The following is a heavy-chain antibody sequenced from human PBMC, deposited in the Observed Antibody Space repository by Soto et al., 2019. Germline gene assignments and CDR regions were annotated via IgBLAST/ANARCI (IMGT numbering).Heavy chain of an antibody. J-gene: IGHJ4*02. V-gene: IGHV3-30*18. Sequence: QVQLVESGGGVVQPGRSLRLSCAASGFTFSSYGMHWVRQAPGKGLEWVAVISYDGSNKYYADSVKGRFTISRDNSKNPLYLQMNSLRAEDTAVYYCAKDGDGGPAYWGQGTLVTVSS. CDR3: AKDGDGGPAY. CDR2: ISYDGSNK. D-gene: IGHD2-15*01. CDR1: GFTFSSYG.